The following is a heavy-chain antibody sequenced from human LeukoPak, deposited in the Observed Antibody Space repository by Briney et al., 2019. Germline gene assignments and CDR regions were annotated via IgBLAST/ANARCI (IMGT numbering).Heavy chain of an antibody. Sequence: SQTLPLTCAISGDSVSSSTAVWNWLRQSPSRGLEWGGITYYRSKSFHDNALSKRSRITISPDTSKNQCSLQLNSVTPEDTAFYYCARDTPGPEYYDWMDVWGQGTTVTVSS. CDR2: TYYRSKSFH. J-gene: IGHJ6*02. D-gene: IGHD1-14*01. V-gene: IGHV6-1*01. CDR1: GDSVSSSTAV. CDR3: ARDTPGPEYYDWMDV.